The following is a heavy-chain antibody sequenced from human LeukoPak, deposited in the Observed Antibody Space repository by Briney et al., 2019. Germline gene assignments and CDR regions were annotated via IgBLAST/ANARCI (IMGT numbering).Heavy chain of an antibody. CDR2: ISAYNGNT. Sequence: ASVKVSCKASGYTFTSYGISWVRQAPGQGLEWMGWISAYNGNTNYAQKLQGRVTMTTDTSTSTAYMELRSLRSDDTAVYYCARRYYYDSSGPGYYYYGMEVWGQGTTVTVSS. D-gene: IGHD3-22*01. V-gene: IGHV1-18*01. CDR3: ARRYYYDSSGPGYYYYGMEV. J-gene: IGHJ6*02. CDR1: GYTFTSYG.